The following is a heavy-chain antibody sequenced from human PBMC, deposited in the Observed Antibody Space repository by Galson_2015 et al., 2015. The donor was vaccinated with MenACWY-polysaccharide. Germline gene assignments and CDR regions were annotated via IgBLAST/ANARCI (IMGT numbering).Heavy chain of an antibody. CDR2: ISESSGNT. J-gene: IGHJ4*02. V-gene: IGHV1-18*01. CDR3: ARYLGNIAVAGSEFDY. D-gene: IGHD6-19*01. Sequence: SVKVSCTASGFTFGGYSMSWVRQAPGKGLEWMGGISESSGNTNNAQNNQRRVTMTTVTSTSTASMKLRSLRSDDAAVYYCARYLGNIAVAGSEFDYWGQGTLVTVSS. CDR1: GFTFGGYS.